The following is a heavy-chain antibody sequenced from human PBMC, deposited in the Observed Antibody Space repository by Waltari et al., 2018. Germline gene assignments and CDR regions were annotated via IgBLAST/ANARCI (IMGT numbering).Heavy chain of an antibody. D-gene: IGHD3-10*01. V-gene: IGHV4-4*07. CDR2: IYTSGST. CDR1: GGSISSYY. Sequence: QVQLQESGPGLVKPSETLSLTCTVSGGSISSYYWSWIRQPAVKGLEWIGRIYTSGSTNYNPSLKSRVTMSVDTSKNQFSLKLSSVTAADTAVYYCARDGAVITMVRGVARGWFDPWGQGTLVTVSS. CDR3: ARDGAVITMVRGVARGWFDP. J-gene: IGHJ5*02.